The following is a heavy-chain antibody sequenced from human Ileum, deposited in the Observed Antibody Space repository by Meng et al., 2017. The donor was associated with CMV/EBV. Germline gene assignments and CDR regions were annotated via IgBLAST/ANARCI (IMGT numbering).Heavy chain of an antibody. CDR1: GFTFRGYW. D-gene: IGHD6-19*01. Sequence: VTLGGAGWGLVQRGGSLGPSCSVSGFTFRGYWMHWVRQVPGKGLVWVSRINTDGSITNYADSVRGRFTISRDNAKNTLYVQMNSLRDEDTAVYYCTRGSSGWFGIDYWGQGTLVTVSS. CDR3: TRGSSGWFGIDY. V-gene: IGHV3-74*01. CDR2: INTDGSIT. J-gene: IGHJ4*02.